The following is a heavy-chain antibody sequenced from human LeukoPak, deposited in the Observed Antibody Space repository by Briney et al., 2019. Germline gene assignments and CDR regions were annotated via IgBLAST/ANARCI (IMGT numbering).Heavy chain of an antibody. J-gene: IGHJ4*02. V-gene: IGHV1-2*02. Sequence: GASVKVSCKASGGTFSSYAISWVRQAPGQGLEWMGWINPNSGGTNYAQKFQGRVTMTRDTSISTAYMELSRLRSDDTAVYYCARDLDYSNPLRYFDYWGQGTLVTVSS. CDR3: ARDLDYSNPLRYFDY. CDR1: GGTFSSYA. D-gene: IGHD4-11*01. CDR2: INPNSGGT.